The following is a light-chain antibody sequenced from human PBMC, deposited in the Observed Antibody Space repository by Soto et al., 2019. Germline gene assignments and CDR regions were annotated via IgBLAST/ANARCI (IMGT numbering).Light chain of an antibody. Sequence: QSALTQPASVSGSPGQSITISCTGSSSDIGGTYNYVSWYQQFPGKAPKVMIYEVSNRPSGVSNRFSGSKSGNTASLTISGLQAEDEADYYCSAYRSMRVVFGGGTQLTVL. CDR3: SAYRSMRVV. J-gene: IGLJ2*01. CDR1: SSDIGGTYNY. V-gene: IGLV2-14*01. CDR2: EVS.